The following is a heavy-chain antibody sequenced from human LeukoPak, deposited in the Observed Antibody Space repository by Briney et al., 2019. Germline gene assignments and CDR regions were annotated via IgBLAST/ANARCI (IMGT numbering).Heavy chain of an antibody. CDR3: ARGRPSRTSPRPDYGMDV. D-gene: IGHD2-2*01. CDR1: GFTFTSYW. J-gene: IGHJ6*02. V-gene: IGHV3-7*04. CDR2: IKQDGSEQ. Sequence: GGSLRLSCSASGFTFTSYWMSWVRQAPGKGPEWVANIKQDGSEQRYVDSVRGRFTISRDNAKNSLYLQMNSLRAEDTAVYYCARGRPSRTSPRPDYGMDVWGQGTTVTVSS.